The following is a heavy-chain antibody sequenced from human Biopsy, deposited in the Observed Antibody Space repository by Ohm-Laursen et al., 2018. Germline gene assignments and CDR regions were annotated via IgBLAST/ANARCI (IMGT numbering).Heavy chain of an antibody. J-gene: IGHJ4*02. CDR1: GGSFTGHY. Sequence: PGTLSLTWTVSGGSFTGHYWNWIRQPPGKRLEWIGYILSTGSTDYNPFLQSRVSISLDLFTDQFSLKVDSVTAADTAVYYCARVVGAATGFDSWGRETPVIVSS. CDR3: ARVVGAATGFDS. D-gene: IGHD1-26*01. V-gene: IGHV4-59*11. CDR2: ILSTGST.